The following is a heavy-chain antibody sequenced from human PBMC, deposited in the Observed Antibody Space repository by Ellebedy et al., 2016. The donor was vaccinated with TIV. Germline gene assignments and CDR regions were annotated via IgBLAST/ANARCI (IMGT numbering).Heavy chain of an antibody. CDR1: GVTVSSHG. D-gene: IGHD3-22*01. CDR3: VRGYYDGKV. CDR2: ISHDGSDK. J-gene: IGHJ3*01. V-gene: IGHV3-30*03. Sequence: GGSLRLSCEASGVTVSSHGMHWVRQAPGKGLEWVAVISHDGSDKIYADSVRGRFTISRDNSKNTLYLQMISLRAEDTAVYYCVRGYYDGKVWGQGTMVTVSP.